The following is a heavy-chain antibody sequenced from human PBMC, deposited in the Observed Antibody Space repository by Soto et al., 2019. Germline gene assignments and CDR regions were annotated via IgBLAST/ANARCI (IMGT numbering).Heavy chain of an antibody. Sequence: SETLSLTCAVYGGSFSGDYWNWIRQSPGKGLEWIGEMYHSGSTNYNPSLKSRVTISIDRSKNQFSLKLSSVTAADTAVYYCAKEAGEMATTYGHFDHWGQGTLVTVSS. J-gene: IGHJ4*02. CDR3: AKEAGEMATTYGHFDH. CDR1: GGSFSGDY. CDR2: MYHSGST. D-gene: IGHD1-1*01. V-gene: IGHV4-34*01.